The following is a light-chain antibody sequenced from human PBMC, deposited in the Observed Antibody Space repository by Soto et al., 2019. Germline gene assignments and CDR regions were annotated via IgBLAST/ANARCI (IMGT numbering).Light chain of an antibody. Sequence: QSALTQPASVSGSPGQSITISCTGTSSDVGGYNYVSWYQRHPGKAPKLMIYEVSNRPSGVSNRFSGSKSGNTASLTISGLQAEDEADYYCSSYTSSSTLEFGGGTKVTVL. CDR2: EVS. J-gene: IGLJ3*02. CDR1: SSDVGGYNY. V-gene: IGLV2-14*01. CDR3: SSYTSSSTLE.